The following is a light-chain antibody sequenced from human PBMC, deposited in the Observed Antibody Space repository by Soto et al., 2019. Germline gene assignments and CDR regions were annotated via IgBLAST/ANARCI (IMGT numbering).Light chain of an antibody. Sequence: EIVLTQSPGTLSLSSGAKATLSGRASQSVSTSYLAWYQQKPGQAPRLLIYSASSRATGIPDRFSGSGFGTDFTLTISRLEPEDFAVFYCQHYDSLPITFGQGTRLEIK. CDR1: QSVSTSY. J-gene: IGKJ5*01. V-gene: IGKV3-20*01. CDR3: QHYDSLPIT. CDR2: SAS.